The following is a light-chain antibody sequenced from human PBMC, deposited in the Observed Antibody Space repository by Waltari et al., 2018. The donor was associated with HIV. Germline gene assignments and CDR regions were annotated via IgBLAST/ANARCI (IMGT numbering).Light chain of an antibody. CDR2: EVS. Sequence: QSALTQPASVSGSPGQSITISCTGTSSDVGGYNYVSWYQQHPGKAPKLMIYEVSTRPSGVSNRFSGSKSGNTASLTISGLQAEDEADYYCSSYTSSSTVFGGGTKLTVL. CDR1: SSDVGGYNY. CDR3: SSYTSSSTV. J-gene: IGLJ2*01. V-gene: IGLV2-14*01.